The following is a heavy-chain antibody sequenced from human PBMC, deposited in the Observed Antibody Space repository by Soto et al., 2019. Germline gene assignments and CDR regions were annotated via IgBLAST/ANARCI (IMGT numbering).Heavy chain of an antibody. CDR1: GFTFDNYY. Sequence: GGSLRLSCAASGFTFDNYYIHWVRQAPGKGLEWVAVISYDGSNKYYADSVKGRFTISRDNSKNALYLQMNSLRAEDTAVYYCAKDLGYSGYGVFDCWGQGTLVTVSS. D-gene: IGHD5-12*01. J-gene: IGHJ4*02. CDR3: AKDLGYSGYGVFDC. V-gene: IGHV3-30*18. CDR2: ISYDGSNK.